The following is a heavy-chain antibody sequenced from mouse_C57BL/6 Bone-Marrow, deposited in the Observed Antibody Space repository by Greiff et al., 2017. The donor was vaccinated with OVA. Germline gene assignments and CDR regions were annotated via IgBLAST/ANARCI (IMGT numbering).Heavy chain of an antibody. CDR1: GYTFTDYY. V-gene: IGHV1-19*01. CDR2: INPYNGGT. CDR3: ARRDPAWFDY. Sequence: VQLKQSGPVLVKPGASVKMSCKASGYTFTDYYMNWVKQSHGKSLEWIGVINPYNGGTSYTQKFKGKATLTVDKSSSTAYMELNSLTSEDSAVYYCARRDPAWFDYWGQGTLVTVSA. J-gene: IGHJ3*01.